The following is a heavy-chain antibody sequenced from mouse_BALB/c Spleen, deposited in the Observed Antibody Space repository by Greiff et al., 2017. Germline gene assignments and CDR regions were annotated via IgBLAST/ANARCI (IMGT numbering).Heavy chain of an antibody. V-gene: IGHV5-4*02. J-gene: IGHJ3*01. CDR1: GFTFSDYY. CDR3: ARYDYDAFAY. CDR2: ISDGGSYT. Sequence: EVKLMESGGGLVQPGGSRKLSCAASGFTFSDYYMYWVRQTPEKRLEWVATISDGGSYTYYPDSVKGRFTISRDNAKNNLYLQMSSLKSEDTAMYYCARYDYDAFAYWGQGTLVTVSA. D-gene: IGHD2-4*01.